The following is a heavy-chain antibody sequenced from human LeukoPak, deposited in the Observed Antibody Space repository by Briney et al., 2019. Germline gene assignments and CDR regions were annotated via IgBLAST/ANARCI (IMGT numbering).Heavy chain of an antibody. CDR3: ARELRERGTYYGTFDY. D-gene: IGHD1-26*01. CDR1: GFTFSSYK. V-gene: IGHV3-48*01. Sequence: PGGSLRLSCAAFGFTFSSYKINWVRQAPGKGLEWVSYISSSGSRIYYADSVKGRFTISRDNSKNTLYLQMNSLRAEDTAVYYCARELRERGTYYGTFDYWGQGTLVTVSS. CDR2: ISSSGSRI. J-gene: IGHJ4*02.